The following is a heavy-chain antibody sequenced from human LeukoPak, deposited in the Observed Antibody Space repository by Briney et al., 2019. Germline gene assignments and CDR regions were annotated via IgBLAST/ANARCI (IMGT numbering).Heavy chain of an antibody. D-gene: IGHD3-9*01. CDR2: ISSSGSPI. V-gene: IGHV3-11*01. CDR1: GFTFSDYY. Sequence: GGSLRLSCAASGFTFSDYYMSWIRQAPGKGLEGVSYISSSGSPIYYADSVKGRFTISRDNAKNSLYLQMNSLRAEDTAVYYCAVDILTGPSPFDPWGQGTLVTVSS. J-gene: IGHJ5*02. CDR3: AVDILTGPSPFDP.